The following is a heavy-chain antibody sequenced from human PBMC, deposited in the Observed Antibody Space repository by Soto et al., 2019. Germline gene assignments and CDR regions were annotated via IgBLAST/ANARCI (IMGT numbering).Heavy chain of an antibody. CDR2: ISGYNADT. V-gene: IGHV1-18*01. CDR1: GYAFTSFG. CDR3: ARDLVP. D-gene: IGHD3-16*02. Sequence: GASVKFSCKTSGYAFTSFGIGWVRQAPGQGLEWMGWISGYNADTIYAQKFQGRVTLTTDTSTSTAYMELRSLTSDDPAVYYCARDLVPWGQGTLVTVSS. J-gene: IGHJ5*02.